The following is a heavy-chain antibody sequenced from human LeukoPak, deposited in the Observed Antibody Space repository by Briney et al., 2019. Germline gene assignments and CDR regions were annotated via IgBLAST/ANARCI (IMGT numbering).Heavy chain of an antibody. V-gene: IGHV1-24*01. CDR2: FDPEDGET. Sequence: ASVKVSCKVSGYTLTELSMHWVRQAPGKGLEWMGGFDPEDGETIYAQKFQGRVTMTEDTSTDTAYMELSSLRSEDTAVYYCATDGPYYYDSSGGWCFDLWGRGTLVTVSS. CDR1: GYTLTELS. D-gene: IGHD3-22*01. J-gene: IGHJ2*01. CDR3: ATDGPYYYDSSGGWCFDL.